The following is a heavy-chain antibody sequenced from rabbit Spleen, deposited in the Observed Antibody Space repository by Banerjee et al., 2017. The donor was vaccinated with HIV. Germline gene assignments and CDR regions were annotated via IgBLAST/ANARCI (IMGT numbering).Heavy chain of an antibody. CDR3: ARDLTGVIGWNFGW. D-gene: IGHD1-1*01. Sequence: QSLEESGGDLVKPGDPRHPPSKASEASFGTIPSLCWFARAPGKGLEWIACIDTGSSGFTYYATWAKGRFTCSKTSSTTVTLQMTRLTAADTATYFCARDLTGVIGWNFGWWGPGTLVTVS. CDR2: IDTGSSGFT. V-gene: IGHV1S40*01. J-gene: IGHJ4*01. CDR1: EASFGTIPS.